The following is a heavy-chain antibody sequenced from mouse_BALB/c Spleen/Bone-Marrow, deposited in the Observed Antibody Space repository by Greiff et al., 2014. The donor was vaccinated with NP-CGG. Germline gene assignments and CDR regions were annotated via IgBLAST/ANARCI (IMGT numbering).Heavy chain of an antibody. J-gene: IGHJ3*01. V-gene: IGHV14-3*02. CDR2: IDPANGYT. CDR3: AIVYYCSSGFAY. Sequence: EVQLQQSGAELVKPGASVKLSCKASGFNIKDTYMNWVKQRPEQGLEWIGKIDPANGYTKYDPKFQGKATITADTSSNTAYLQLSSLTSEDSAVYDCAIVYYCSSGFAYWGQGTLVTVSA. CDR1: GFNIKDTY. D-gene: IGHD1-1*01.